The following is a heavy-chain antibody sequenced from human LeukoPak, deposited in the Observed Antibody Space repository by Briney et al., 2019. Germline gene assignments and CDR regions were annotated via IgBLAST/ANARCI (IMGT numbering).Heavy chain of an antibody. CDR2: INNDGSDA. D-gene: IGHD2-2*01. CDR3: AREFCSSSSCYFW. CDR1: GFTFSSYW. V-gene: IGHV3-74*01. Sequence: GGSLRLSCAASGFTFSSYWMHWVRQAPGKGRVWVAQINNDGSDATYAASVKGRFTNYRDNAKSTLFLQMNSLRAEDTAVYYCAREFCSSSSCYFWWGQGTLVTVSS. J-gene: IGHJ4*02.